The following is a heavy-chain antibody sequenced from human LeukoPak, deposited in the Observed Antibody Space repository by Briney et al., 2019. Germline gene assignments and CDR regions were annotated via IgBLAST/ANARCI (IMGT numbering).Heavy chain of an antibody. CDR1: GYTFTRYW. Sequence: GESLKISCKGSGYTFTRYWIGWVRQMPGKGLEWMGIIYPGDSESRYRPSLQGQVTISVDKSINTAYLQWSSLKASDTAIYYCAKIEGSTFDDWRQGTLVTVSS. V-gene: IGHV5-51*01. CDR2: IYPGDSES. J-gene: IGHJ4*02. CDR3: AKIEGSTFDD.